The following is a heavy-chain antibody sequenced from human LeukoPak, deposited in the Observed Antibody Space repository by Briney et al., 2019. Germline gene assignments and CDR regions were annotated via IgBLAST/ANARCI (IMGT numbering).Heavy chain of an antibody. J-gene: IGHJ4*02. CDR2: INPNSGGT. D-gene: IGHD2-15*01. Sequence: ASVKVSCKASGYTLTGYYMHWVRQAPGQGLEWMGWINPNSGGTNYAQKFQDRVTMTRDTSINTAYMELSRLRSDDTAVYYCARDLSALGYCSGGSCYPQDYWGQGTLVTVSS. CDR3: ARDLSALGYCSGGSCYPQDY. CDR1: GYTLTGYY. V-gene: IGHV1-2*02.